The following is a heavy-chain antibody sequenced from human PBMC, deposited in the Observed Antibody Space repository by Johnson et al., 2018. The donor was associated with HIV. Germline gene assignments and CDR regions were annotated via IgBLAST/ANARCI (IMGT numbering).Heavy chain of an antibody. D-gene: IGHD6-19*01. CDR1: GFTFSSYA. Sequence: VQLVESGGGLVQPGGSLRLSCAASGFTFSSYAMSWVRQAPGKGLEWVSAIGAAGDPYYSDSVKGRITISRENAKNSLYLQMNSLRVGDTAIYYCARGGSSGWSGFLAFDIWGQGTMVTVSS. CDR2: IGAAGDP. CDR3: ARGGSSGWSGFLAFDI. V-gene: IGHV3-13*05. J-gene: IGHJ3*02.